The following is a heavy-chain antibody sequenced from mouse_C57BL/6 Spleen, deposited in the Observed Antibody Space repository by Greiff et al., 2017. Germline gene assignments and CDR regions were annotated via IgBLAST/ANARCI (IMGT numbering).Heavy chain of an antibody. CDR1: GYTFTDYY. D-gene: IGHD2-4*01. Sequence: EVQLQQSGPELVKPGASVKMSCKASGYTFTDYYMNWVKQSHGKSLEWIGDINPNNGGTSYNQKFKGKATLTVDKSSSTAYMELRSLTSEDSAVYYCARPSIYYDPYWYFDVWGTGTTVTVSS. J-gene: IGHJ1*03. CDR3: ARPSIYYDPYWYFDV. CDR2: INPNNGGT. V-gene: IGHV1-26*01.